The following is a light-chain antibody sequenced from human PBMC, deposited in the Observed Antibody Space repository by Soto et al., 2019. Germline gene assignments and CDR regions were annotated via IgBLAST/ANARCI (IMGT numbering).Light chain of an antibody. CDR1: SSNIGAGYD. CDR3: QSYDSSLSGVV. CDR2: GNS. J-gene: IGLJ2*01. Sequence: QLVLTQPPSVSGAPGQRVTISCTGSSSNIGAGYDVHWYQQLPGTAPKLLIYGNSNRPSGVPDQFSGSKSGTSASLVITGLQAEDEADYYCQSYDSSLSGVVLGGGTKVTVL. V-gene: IGLV1-40*01.